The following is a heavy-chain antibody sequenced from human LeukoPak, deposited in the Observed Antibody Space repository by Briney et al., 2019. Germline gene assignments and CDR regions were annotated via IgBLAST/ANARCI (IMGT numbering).Heavy chain of an antibody. D-gene: IGHD6-19*01. Sequence: SGTLSLTCPVSGGSFSSISYYWGWIRQPPGKGLDWFGSIYYSGSTYYNSSLRSRVTISVDTTKKQFFLMLSSVSAAETAMCFSAILPPELSSGWQNLFDPWGQGTLVTVSS. CDR1: GGSFSSISYY. V-gene: IGHV4-39*07. CDR3: AILPPELSSGWQNLFDP. CDR2: IYYSGST. J-gene: IGHJ5*02.